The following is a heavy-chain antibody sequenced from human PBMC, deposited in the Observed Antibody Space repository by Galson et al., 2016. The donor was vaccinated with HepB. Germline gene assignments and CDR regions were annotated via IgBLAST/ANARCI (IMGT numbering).Heavy chain of an antibody. V-gene: IGHV3-48*04. CDR1: GFTLGNYA. CDR2: ITTSSSTI. D-gene: IGHD6-19*01. J-gene: IGHJ3*02. Sequence: SLRLSCAASGFTLGNYAMAWVRQAPGKGLEWISYITTSSSTIHYADSVMGRFTISRDNARNSLYLQMNSLRVEDTAVYYCARMRYSSGWLDGFDIWGQGTMVTVSS. CDR3: ARMRYSSGWLDGFDI.